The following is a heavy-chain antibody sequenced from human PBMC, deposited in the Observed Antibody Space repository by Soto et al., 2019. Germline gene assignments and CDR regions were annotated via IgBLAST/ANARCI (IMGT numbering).Heavy chain of an antibody. CDR1: GFTFTDYY. CDR2: IDNYGNYI. D-gene: IGHD6-13*01. V-gene: IGHV3-11*01. J-gene: IGHJ4*02. CDR3: ARARYSSSWLNFDY. Sequence: GGSLRLSCASSGFTFTDYYMIWVRQAPGKGLEWVSYIDNYGNYIYDADSVKGRFTISRDNARNSLYLQMNSLRAEDTAIYYCARARYSSSWLNFDYWGQGNLVTVSS.